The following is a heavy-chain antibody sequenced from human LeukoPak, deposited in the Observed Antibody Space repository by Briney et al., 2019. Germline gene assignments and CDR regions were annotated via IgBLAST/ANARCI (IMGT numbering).Heavy chain of an antibody. Sequence: SQTLSLTCAISGVSVSSNTDVWNWLRQSPSRGLEWLGRTYYRSKWYTEYAVSVRSRITINPDTSKNQFSLQLNSVTPEDTAVYYCARIGYDRPDVDDWGQGTMVTISS. V-gene: IGHV6-1*01. J-gene: IGHJ4*02. D-gene: IGHD5-12*01. CDR1: GVSVSSNTDV. CDR3: ARIGYDRPDVDD. CDR2: TYYRSKWYT.